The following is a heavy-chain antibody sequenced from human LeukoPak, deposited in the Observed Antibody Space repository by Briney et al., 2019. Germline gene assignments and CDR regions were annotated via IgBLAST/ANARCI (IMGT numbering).Heavy chain of an antibody. Sequence: ASVKVSCKVPGYTLTELSMHWVRQAPGKGLEWMGGFDPEDGETIYAQKFQGRVTMTEDTSTDTAYMELSSLRSEDTAVYYCATAFWSGYYRDYWGQGTLVTVSS. D-gene: IGHD3-3*01. CDR3: ATAFWSGYYRDY. J-gene: IGHJ4*02. CDR1: GYTLTELS. V-gene: IGHV1-24*01. CDR2: FDPEDGET.